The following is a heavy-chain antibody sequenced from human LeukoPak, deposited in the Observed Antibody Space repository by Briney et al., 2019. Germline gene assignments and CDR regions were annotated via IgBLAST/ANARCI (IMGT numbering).Heavy chain of an antibody. J-gene: IGHJ4*02. V-gene: IGHV3-7*01. CDR3: ATKEPSTSGWSY. D-gene: IGHD6-19*01. CDR1: GFTFNRDW. Sequence: GGSLRLSCAASGFTFNRDWTAWVRQAPGKGLEWVANIKEDGSEKNYVDSVKGRFTVSRDNAENSVYLQMNDLRAEDTGVYYCATKEPSTSGWSYWGQGTLVTVSS. CDR2: IKEDGSEK.